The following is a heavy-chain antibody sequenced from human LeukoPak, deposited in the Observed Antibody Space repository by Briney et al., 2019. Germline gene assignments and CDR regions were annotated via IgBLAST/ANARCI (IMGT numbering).Heavy chain of an antibody. Sequence: GGSLRLSCAASGFTFSSYWMSWVRQAPGKGLEWVANIKQDGSEKYYVDSVKGRFTISRDNAKNSLYLQMNSLRAEDTAVYYCARDLITKRQRDSPGPSMDVWGQGTTVTVSS. D-gene: IGHD6-13*01. CDR2: IKQDGSEK. CDR3: ARDLITKRQRDSPGPSMDV. CDR1: GFTFSSYW. V-gene: IGHV3-7*01. J-gene: IGHJ6*02.